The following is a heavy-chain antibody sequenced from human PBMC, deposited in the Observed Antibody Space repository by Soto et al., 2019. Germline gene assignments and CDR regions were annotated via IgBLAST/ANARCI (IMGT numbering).Heavy chain of an antibody. Sequence: QVQLVQSGAEVKKPGSPVKVSCKASGGTFSNYGISWVRQAPGEGLEWLGGIIPIFGTRNYAKKFQGRVTITAEKSTGTAYMDLSNXXYEDTAVYYCARGSAYDNGGAFDIGGQGXMVTVSS. CDR2: IIPIFGTR. V-gene: IGHV1-69*06. J-gene: IGHJ3*02. D-gene: IGHD3-16*01. CDR3: ARGSAYDNGGAFDI. CDR1: GGTFSNYG.